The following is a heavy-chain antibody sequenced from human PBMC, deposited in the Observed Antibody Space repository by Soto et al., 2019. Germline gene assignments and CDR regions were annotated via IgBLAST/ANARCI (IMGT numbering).Heavy chain of an antibody. J-gene: IGHJ6*02. D-gene: IGHD4-17*01. V-gene: IGHV3-23*01. CDR2: ISGSGGST. Sequence: GGSLRLSCAASGFTFSSYAMSWVRQAPGKGLEWVSAISGSGGSTYYADSVKGRFTISRDNSKNTLYLQMNSLRAEDTAVYYCAKARYSVYGDYGSGGMDVWGQGTTVTVSS. CDR1: GFTFSSYA. CDR3: AKARYSVYGDYGSGGMDV.